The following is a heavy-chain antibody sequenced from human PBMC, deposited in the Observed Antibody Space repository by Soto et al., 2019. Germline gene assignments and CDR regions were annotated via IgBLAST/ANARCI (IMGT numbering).Heavy chain of an antibody. CDR1: GYTFTSYG. CDR3: ARDRGSYALDY. D-gene: IGHD1-26*01. CDR2: ISAYNGNT. V-gene: IGHV1-18*01. Sequence: QVQLVQSGAEVKKPGASVKVSCKASGYTFTSYGISWVRQAPGQGLEWMGWISAYNGNTNYAQKLHGRVTMTTDTSTSTDYLELRSLRSDDTAVYYCARDRGSYALDYRGQGTLVTVSS. J-gene: IGHJ4*02.